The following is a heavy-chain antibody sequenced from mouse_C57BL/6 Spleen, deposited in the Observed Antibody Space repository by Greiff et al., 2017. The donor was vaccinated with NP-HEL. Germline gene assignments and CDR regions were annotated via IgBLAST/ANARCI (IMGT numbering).Heavy chain of an antibody. Sequence: VQLQQPGAELVRPGTSVKLSCKASGYTFTSYWMHWVKQRPGQGLEWIGVIDPSDSYTNYNQKFKGKATLTVDTSSSTAYMQLSSLTSEDSAVYYCAFITTVDGFDYWGQGTTLTVSS. CDR2: IDPSDSYT. D-gene: IGHD1-1*01. V-gene: IGHV1-59*01. J-gene: IGHJ2*01. CDR3: AFITTVDGFDY. CDR1: GYTFTSYW.